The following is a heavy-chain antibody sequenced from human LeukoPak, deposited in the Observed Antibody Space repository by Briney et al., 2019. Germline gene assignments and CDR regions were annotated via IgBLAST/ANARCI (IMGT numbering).Heavy chain of an antibody. Sequence: GGSLRLSCAASGFTFSSYAMHWVRQAPGKGLEWVAVVSYEGTIKYYSDSAKGRFTISRDNSNSLISLQMNDLTTEDTAVYYCAREKFDSWGQGTLVTVSP. CDR1: GFTFSSYA. V-gene: IGHV3-30*14. CDR2: VSYEGTIK. CDR3: AREKFDS. J-gene: IGHJ5*01.